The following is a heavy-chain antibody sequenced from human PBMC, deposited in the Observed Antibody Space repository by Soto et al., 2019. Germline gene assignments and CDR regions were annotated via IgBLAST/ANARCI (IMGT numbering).Heavy chain of an antibody. CDR3: ARDEIAKEFDY. D-gene: IGHD6-13*01. Sequence: EVQLVESGGGLVKPGGSLRLSCAASGFTFIGFTMNWVRQAQGKGLEWVSSISSSSSYIYYADSVKGRFTISRDNAKNSLYLQMNSLRAEDTAVYYCARDEIAKEFDYWGQGTLVTVSS. CDR1: GFTFIGFT. V-gene: IGHV3-21*01. CDR2: ISSSSSYI. J-gene: IGHJ4*02.